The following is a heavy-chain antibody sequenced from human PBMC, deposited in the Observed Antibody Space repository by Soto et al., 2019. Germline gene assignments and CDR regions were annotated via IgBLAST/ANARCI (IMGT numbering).Heavy chain of an antibody. D-gene: IGHD2-2*01. J-gene: IGHJ4*02. CDR3: AREDSIVIPAVSDV. CDR1: GFAFSNYW. V-gene: IGHV3-21*01. CDR2: ISKSDYT. Sequence: XGSLRLSCTVSGFAFSNYWINWVRQAPGKGLEWVSSISKSDYTYYSDSVKGRFTISRDNAKNSVSLQMNTLRVEDTAVYYCAREDSIVIPAVSDVWGQGTLVTVSS.